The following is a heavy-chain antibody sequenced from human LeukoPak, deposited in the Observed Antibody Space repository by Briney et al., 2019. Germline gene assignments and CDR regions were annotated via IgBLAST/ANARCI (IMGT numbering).Heavy chain of an antibody. CDR2: INHSGST. CDR3: AGAXXEWLXRRGFDP. J-gene: IGHJ5*02. V-gene: IGHV4-34*01. Sequence: KASETLSLTCAVYGGSFSGYYWSWIRQPPGKGLEWIGEINHSGSTNYNPSLKSRVTISVDTPKNQFSLKLSSVTAADTAVYYCAGAXXEWLXRRGFDPWGQGTLVTV. CDR1: GGSFSGYY. D-gene: IGHD6-19*01.